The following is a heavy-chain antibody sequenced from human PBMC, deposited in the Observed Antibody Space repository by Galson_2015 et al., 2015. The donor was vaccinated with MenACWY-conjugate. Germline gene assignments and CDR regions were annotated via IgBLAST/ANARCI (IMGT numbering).Heavy chain of an antibody. CDR3: ARGDIYYDTSGYYLWDY. J-gene: IGHJ4*02. CDR2: IDPSDSYT. CDR1: GYMFTTYW. Sequence: QSGAEVKKPGESLRISCKAFGYMFTTYWISWVRQMPGKGLEWMGRIDPSDSYTNYSPSFQGHVTISAGKSISAAYLQWSSLKASDTAIYYCARGDIYYDTSGYYLWDYWGQGTLVTVSS. V-gene: IGHV5-10-1*01. D-gene: IGHD3-22*01.